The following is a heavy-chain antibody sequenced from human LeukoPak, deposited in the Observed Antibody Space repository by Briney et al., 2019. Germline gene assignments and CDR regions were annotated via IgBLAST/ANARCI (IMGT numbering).Heavy chain of an antibody. CDR3: TRRVVTHNTFDI. CDR2: IYYSGST. CDR1: GGSISSSSYH. J-gene: IGHJ3*02. V-gene: IGHV4-39*01. D-gene: IGHD2-21*02. Sequence: PSETLSLTCTVSGGSISSSSYHWGWIRQPPGKGLEWIGIIYYSGSTYYSPSLKSRVTISVDTSKNQFSLKLSSVTAADTAVYYCTRRVVTHNTFDIWGQGTMVTVSS.